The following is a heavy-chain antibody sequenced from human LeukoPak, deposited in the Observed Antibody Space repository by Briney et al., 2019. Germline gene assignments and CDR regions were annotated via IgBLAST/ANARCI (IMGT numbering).Heavy chain of an antibody. CDR2: INDSGST. CDR3: ARSHYYYDSSAYYPIN. J-gene: IGHJ4*02. D-gene: IGHD3-22*01. Sequence: SETLSLTCTIYGGSFSGYSWSWIRQPPGEGLEWIGDINDSGSTNYNPSLKSRVTISLDTPRRQFYLKISSVAAADTAVYYCARSHYYYDSSAYYPINWGQGTLVTVSS. CDR1: GGSFSGYS. V-gene: IGHV4-34*01.